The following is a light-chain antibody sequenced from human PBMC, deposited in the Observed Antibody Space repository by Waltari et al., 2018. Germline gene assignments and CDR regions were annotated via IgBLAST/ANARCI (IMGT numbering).Light chain of an antibody. J-gene: IGKJ4*01. CDR1: QSVSNY. Sequence: EIVLTQSPATLSLSPGERTPLSCRASQSVSNYLAWYQQKPGQAPRLLIYDASNRATGIPARFSGSGSGTDFTLTISRLEPEDFAVYYCQQWSNWPSLSFGGGTKVEI. CDR2: DAS. V-gene: IGKV3-11*01. CDR3: QQWSNWPSLS.